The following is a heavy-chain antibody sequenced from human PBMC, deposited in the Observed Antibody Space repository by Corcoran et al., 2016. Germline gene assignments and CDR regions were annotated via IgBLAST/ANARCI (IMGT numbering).Heavy chain of an antibody. CDR2: IYYSWST. J-gene: IGHJ6*02. CDR1: GYSISSSNW. V-gene: IGHV4-28*01. Sequence: QVQLQESGPGLVKPSDTLSLTCAVSGYSISSSNWWGWLRQPPGKGLEWIGYIYYSWSTYYNPSLKSRVTMLVDTSKNQFSLKLTSVTAVDTAVYYCARTLCGGDCYSGFRYYGMDVWGQGTTVTVSS. CDR3: ARTLCGGDCYSGFRYYGMDV. D-gene: IGHD2-21*02.